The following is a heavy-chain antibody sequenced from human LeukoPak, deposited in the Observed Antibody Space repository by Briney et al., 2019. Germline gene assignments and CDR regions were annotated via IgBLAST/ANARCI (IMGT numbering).Heavy chain of an antibody. J-gene: IGHJ3*02. Sequence: GGSLRLSCVASGFTFSRFEMNWVRQAPGKGLEWVSLIYSAGSTYYADSVKGRFAISRDNSKNTLYLQMNSLRAEDTAVYYCARGVIVATWGAFDIWGQGTMVTVSS. D-gene: IGHD5-12*01. CDR3: ARGVIVATWGAFDI. V-gene: IGHV3-53*01. CDR2: IYSAGST. CDR1: GFTFSRFE.